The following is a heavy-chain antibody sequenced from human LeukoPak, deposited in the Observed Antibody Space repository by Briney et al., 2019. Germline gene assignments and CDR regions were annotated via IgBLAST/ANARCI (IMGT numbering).Heavy chain of an antibody. CDR3: ARGRWSATTATYYLDF. CDR2: INAGNGNT. Sequence: ASVKVSCKASEYTFTDYAINWVRQAPGQRLEWMGWINAGNGNTKYSQKFQGRVTITRDTSASTAYMELSSLTSEDTAVYYCARGRWSATTATYYLDFWGQGTLVAVSS. J-gene: IGHJ4*02. D-gene: IGHD5-24*01. CDR1: EYTFTDYA. V-gene: IGHV1-3*01.